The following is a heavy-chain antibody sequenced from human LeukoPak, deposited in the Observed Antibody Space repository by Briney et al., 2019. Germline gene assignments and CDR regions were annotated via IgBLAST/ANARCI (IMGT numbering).Heavy chain of an antibody. J-gene: IGHJ4*02. Sequence: GGSLRLSCAASGFTFDDYAMHWVRQAPGKGLEWVSGINWNSGTMGYADSVKGRFTISRDNAKNTLYLQMNSLRVEDTAVYYCARGYSVRGDYWGQGTLVTVSS. CDR2: INWNSGTM. CDR1: GFTFDDYA. V-gene: IGHV3-9*01. CDR3: ARGYSVRGDY. D-gene: IGHD2-21*01.